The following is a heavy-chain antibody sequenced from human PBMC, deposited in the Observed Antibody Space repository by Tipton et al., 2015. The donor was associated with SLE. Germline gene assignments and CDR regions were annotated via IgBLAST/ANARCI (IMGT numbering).Heavy chain of an antibody. CDR3: ARDLLGIAAAGPKPQYYFDY. V-gene: IGHV1-69*01. Sequence: QSGAEVKKPGSSVKVSCKASGGTFSSYAISWVRQAPGQGLEWMGGIIPIFGTANYAQKFQGRVTITADESTSTAYMELSSLRSEDTAVYYCARDLLGIAAAGPKPQYYFDYWGQGTLVTVSS. J-gene: IGHJ4*02. CDR1: GGTFSSYA. CDR2: IIPIFGTA. D-gene: IGHD6-13*01.